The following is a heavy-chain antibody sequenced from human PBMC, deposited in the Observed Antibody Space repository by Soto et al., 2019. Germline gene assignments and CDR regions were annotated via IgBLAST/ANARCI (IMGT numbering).Heavy chain of an antibody. D-gene: IGHD3-10*01. V-gene: IGHV4-34*02. CDR1: GGSLSVYS. CDR2: IDHSGST. Sequence: QVQLQQWGAGLLKPSETLSLTCAVYGGSLSVYSWSWIRQPPGKGLERIGDIDHSGSTNYNPSLMSRLIISVDTSKRHFYLNLTSVTAADTALYYCARRGRYKTMTMVPAFDFWGQGTLVSVSS. J-gene: IGHJ5*01. CDR3: ARRGRYKTMTMVPAFDF.